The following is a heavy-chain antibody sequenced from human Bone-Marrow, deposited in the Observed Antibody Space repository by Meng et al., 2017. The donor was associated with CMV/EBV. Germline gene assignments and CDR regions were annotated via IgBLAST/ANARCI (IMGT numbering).Heavy chain of an antibody. CDR1: GASISSYY. V-gene: IGHV4-59*01. J-gene: IGHJ4*02. D-gene: IGHD2-15*01. Sequence: GSLRLSCTVSGASISSYYWSWIRQPPGKGLEWIGYNYYSGSTNYNPSLKSRVTISVDTSKNQFSLRLTSVTAADTAVYYCARGGGGSDYWGQGTLVTVSS. CDR3: ARGGGGSDY. CDR2: NYYSGST.